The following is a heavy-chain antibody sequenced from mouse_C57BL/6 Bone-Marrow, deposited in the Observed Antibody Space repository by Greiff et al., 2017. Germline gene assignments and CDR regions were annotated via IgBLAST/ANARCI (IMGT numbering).Heavy chain of an antibody. CDR3: ARGSSPWFAY. V-gene: IGHV3-8*01. Sequence: KLVESGPGLAKPSQSLSLTCSVTGYSITRDYWNWIRKFPGNKLEYMGYISYSGSTYYNPSLKTRISITRDTSKNQYYLQLNSVTTEYTATCYCARGSSPWFAYWGQGTLVTVSA. J-gene: IGHJ3*01. CDR1: GYSITRDY. D-gene: IGHD1-1*01. CDR2: ISYSGST.